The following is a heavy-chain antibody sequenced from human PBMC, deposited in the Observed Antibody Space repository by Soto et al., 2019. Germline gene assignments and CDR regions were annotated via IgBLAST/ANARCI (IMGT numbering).Heavy chain of an antibody. CDR2: INPNSGGT. CDR3: ARGSGDNHYYPNDY. CDR1: GYTFTGYY. V-gene: IGHV1-2*04. D-gene: IGHD1-26*01. Sequence: ASVKVSCKASGYTFTGYYMHWVRQAPGQGLEWMGWINPNSGGTNYAQKFQGWVTMTRDTSISTAYMELSRLRSDDTAVYYCARGSGDNHYYPNDYWGQGTLVTVSS. J-gene: IGHJ4*02.